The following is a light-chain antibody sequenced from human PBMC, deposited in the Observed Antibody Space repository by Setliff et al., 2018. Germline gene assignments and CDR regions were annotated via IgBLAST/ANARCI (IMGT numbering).Light chain of an antibody. V-gene: IGLV2-11*01. Sequence: QSALAQPASVSGSPGQSITISCTGTSSDVGGYNYVSWYQQHPDKAPKLMIYDVSKRPSGVPDRFSGSKSGNTASLTISGLQAEDEADYYCCSYAGSYTSLYVFGTGTKGTAL. CDR1: SSDVGGYNY. J-gene: IGLJ1*01. CDR3: CSYAGSYTSLYV. CDR2: DVS.